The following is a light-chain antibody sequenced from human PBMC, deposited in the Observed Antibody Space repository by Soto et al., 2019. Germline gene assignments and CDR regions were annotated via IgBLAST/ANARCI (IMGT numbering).Light chain of an antibody. CDR2: AAS. J-gene: IGKJ1*01. CDR1: QSISSY. V-gene: IGKV1-39*01. Sequence: DIQMTHSPSSLSASVGDRVTITCRASQSISSYLNWYQQKPGKAPKLLIYAASSLRSGVPSRFSGSGSGKDFTLTISSLQPEDFATYYCQQSYSTPQTFGQGTKVEIX. CDR3: QQSYSTPQT.